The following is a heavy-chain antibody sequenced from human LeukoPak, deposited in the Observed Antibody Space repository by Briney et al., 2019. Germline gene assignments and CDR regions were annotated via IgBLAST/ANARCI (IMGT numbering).Heavy chain of an antibody. Sequence: ASVKVSCKASGYTFTSYGISWVRQAPGQGLEWMGWISAYNGNTNYAQKLQGRVTMTTDTSTSTAYMELRSLRSDDTAVYYCARVGETGTLSRPFDYWGQGTLVTVSS. D-gene: IGHD1-7*01. CDR3: ARVGETGTLSRPFDY. CDR2: ISAYNGNT. J-gene: IGHJ4*02. CDR1: GYTFTSYG. V-gene: IGHV1-18*01.